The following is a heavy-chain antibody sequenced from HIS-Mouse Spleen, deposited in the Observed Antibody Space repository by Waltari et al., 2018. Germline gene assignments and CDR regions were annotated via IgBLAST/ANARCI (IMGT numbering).Heavy chain of an antibody. D-gene: IGHD6-13*01. CDR1: GFTFDDYA. CDR2: IRWNSGSK. V-gene: IGHV3-9*01. Sequence: EVQLVESGGGLVQPGRSLRLSCAASGFTFDDYAMHCVRQAPGKGLEWVSGIRWNSGSKGYADSVKGRFTISRDNAKNSLYLQMNSLGAEDTALYYCAKDIGSWYEGYFQHWGQGTLVTVSS. CDR3: AKDIGSWYEGYFQH. J-gene: IGHJ1*01.